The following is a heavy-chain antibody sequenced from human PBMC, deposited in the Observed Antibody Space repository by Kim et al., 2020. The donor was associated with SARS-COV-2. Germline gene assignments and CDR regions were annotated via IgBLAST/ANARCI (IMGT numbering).Heavy chain of an antibody. CDR3: ARESTYYDFWSGGGDAFDI. V-gene: IGHV3-7*03. J-gene: IGHJ3*02. CDR2: IKQDGSEK. Sequence: GGSLRLSCAASGFTFSSYWMSWVRQAPGKGLEWVANIKQDGSEKYYVDSVKGRFTISRDNAKNSLYLQMNSLRAEDTAVYYCARESTYYDFWSGGGDAFDIWGQGTMVTVSS. CDR1: GFTFSSYW. D-gene: IGHD3-3*01.